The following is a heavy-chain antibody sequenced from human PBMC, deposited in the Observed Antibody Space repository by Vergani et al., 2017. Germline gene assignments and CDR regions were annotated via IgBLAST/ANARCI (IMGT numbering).Heavy chain of an antibody. Sequence: QVQLVQSGAEVTKPGASVKVSCKASGYTFTSYDVNWVRQATGQGREWMGWMKPNSGNTGYAQKFQGRVTITRNNSISTAYMELSSLRSEDTAVYYCAREDCSSTSCHYYFDYWGQGTLVTVSS. J-gene: IGHJ4*02. CDR1: GYTFTSYD. CDR2: MKPNSGNT. CDR3: AREDCSSTSCHYYFDY. V-gene: IGHV1-8*03. D-gene: IGHD2-2*01.